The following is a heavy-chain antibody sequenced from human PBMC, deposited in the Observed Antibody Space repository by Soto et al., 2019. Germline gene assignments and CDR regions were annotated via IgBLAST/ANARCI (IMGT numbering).Heavy chain of an antibody. V-gene: IGHV1-3*01. Sequence: ASVKVSCKAPGYTFISYGLHWVRQAPGQRLEWMGWINADKGDRKYSPQLQGRITITRDTSASTVYMELSSLRYEDTAVYFCARETEKFDYWGRGTLVTVSS. CDR1: GYTFISYG. J-gene: IGHJ4*02. CDR3: ARETEKFDY. CDR2: INADKGDR.